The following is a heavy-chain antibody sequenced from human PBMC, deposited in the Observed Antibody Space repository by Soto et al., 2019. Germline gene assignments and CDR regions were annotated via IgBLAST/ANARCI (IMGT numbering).Heavy chain of an antibody. CDR3: TGLWFGEIYNY. J-gene: IGHJ4*01. Sequence: EVELVESGGGLVKPGGSLTLSCAASGFSFKNAWMNWVRQAPGKGLEWVGRIKNKNDGGTIDYAAFVKGSFTISRDASENTLYLHMNDLKTEDSAVYFCTGLWFGEIYNYWGQGSLVTVSS. D-gene: IGHD3-10*01. V-gene: IGHV3-15*07. CDR1: GFSFKNAW. CDR2: IKNKNDGGTI.